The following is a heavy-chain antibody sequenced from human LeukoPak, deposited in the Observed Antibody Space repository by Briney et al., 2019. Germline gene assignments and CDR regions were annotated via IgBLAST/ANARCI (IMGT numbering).Heavy chain of an antibody. CDR1: GFTFSSYW. D-gene: IGHD3-22*01. CDR3: ARGGSGYYYPNSFDY. J-gene: IGHJ4*02. V-gene: IGHV3-7*01. CDR2: IKQDGSEK. Sequence: GGSLRLSCAASGFTFSSYWMSWVRQAPGKGLEWVANIKQDGSEKYYVDSVKGRFTISRDNAKNSLYLQMNSLRAEDTAVYYCARGGSGYYYPNSFDYWGQGTLVTVSS.